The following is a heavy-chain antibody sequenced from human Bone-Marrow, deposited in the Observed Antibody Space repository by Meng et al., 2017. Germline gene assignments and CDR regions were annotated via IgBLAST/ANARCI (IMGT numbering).Heavy chain of an antibody. D-gene: IGHD1-14*01. CDR1: GFSLSNARMG. J-gene: IGHJ5*02. CDR2: IYYSGRT. Sequence: SGPTLVKPTETLTLTCTVSGFSLSNARMGVSWIRQPPGKGLEWIGYIYYSGRTNYNPSLKSRVTISLDTSKNQFSLKLSSVTAADTAVYYCARSAGGAWGQGTLVTVSS. CDR3: ARSAGGA. V-gene: IGHV4-61*01.